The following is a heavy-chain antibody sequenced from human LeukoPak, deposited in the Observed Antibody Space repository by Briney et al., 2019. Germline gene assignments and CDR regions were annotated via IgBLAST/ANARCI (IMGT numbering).Heavy chain of an antibody. CDR3: AKDTRFSITMIADI. CDR1: GFTFDDYA. CDR2: ISWNSGSI. Sequence: GGSLRLSCAASGFTFDDYAMHWVRHAPGKGLEWVSGISWNSGSIGYADSVKGRFTISRDNAKNSLYLQMNSLRAEDTALYYCAKDTRFSITMIADIWGQGTMVTVSS. J-gene: IGHJ3*02. V-gene: IGHV3-9*01. D-gene: IGHD3-22*01.